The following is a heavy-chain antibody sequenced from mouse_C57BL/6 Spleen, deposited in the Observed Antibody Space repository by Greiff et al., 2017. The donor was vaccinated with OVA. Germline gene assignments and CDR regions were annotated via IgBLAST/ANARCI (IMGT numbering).Heavy chain of an antibody. CDR1: GFTFSSYG. V-gene: IGHV5-6*01. Sequence: EVKLMESGGDLVKPGGSLKLSCAASGFTFSSYGMSWVRQTPDKRLEWVATISSGGSYTYYPDSVKGRFTISRDNAKNTLYLQMSSLKSEDTAMYYCARHPYYSNPYYFDYWGQGTTLTVSS. J-gene: IGHJ2*01. CDR3: ARHPYYSNPYYFDY. D-gene: IGHD2-5*01. CDR2: ISSGGSYT.